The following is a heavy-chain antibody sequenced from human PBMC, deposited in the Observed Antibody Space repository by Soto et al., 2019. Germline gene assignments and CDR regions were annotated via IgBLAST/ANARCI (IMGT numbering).Heavy chain of an antibody. CDR3: AKSPLGYCSGGSCYPTHYFDY. Sequence: EVQLLDSGGGLVQQVGYLRLSCAASGFTFSNYAMSWVRQAPGKGLEWVSGVGGRGDSTYYADSVKGRFTISRDNSKDTLYLQMNSLRSEDTAVYYCAKSPLGYCSGGSCYPTHYFDYWGQGALVTVSS. J-gene: IGHJ4*02. CDR2: VGGRGDST. V-gene: IGHV3-23*01. CDR1: GFTFSNYA. D-gene: IGHD2-15*01.